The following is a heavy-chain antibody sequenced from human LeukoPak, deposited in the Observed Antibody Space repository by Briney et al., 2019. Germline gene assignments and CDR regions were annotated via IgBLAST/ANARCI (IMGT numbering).Heavy chain of an antibody. CDR1: GFTFSSYS. V-gene: IGHV3-21*01. D-gene: IGHD3-22*01. Sequence: PGGSLRLSCAASGFTFSSYSMNWVRQAPGKGLEWVSSISSSSSYIYYADSVKGRFTISRDNAKNSLYLQMYSLRAEDTAVYYCARDSTVYYDSSGRAIDYWGQGTLVTVSS. CDR2: ISSSSSYI. CDR3: ARDSTVYYDSSGRAIDY. J-gene: IGHJ4*02.